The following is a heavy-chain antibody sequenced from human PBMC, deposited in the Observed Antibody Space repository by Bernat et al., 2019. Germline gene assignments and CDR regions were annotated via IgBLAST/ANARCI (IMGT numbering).Heavy chain of an antibody. J-gene: IGHJ4*02. CDR3: TRGVRVVVSTADYFDY. Sequence: EVQLVESGGGLVQPGGSLKLSCAASGFTFSGSAMHWVRQASGKGLEWVGRIRSRANSYATAYGASVKGRFTISRDDSKSTAYLQLNSLKTEDAAVYYGTRGVRVVVSTADYFDYWGQGTLVTVSS. D-gene: IGHD3-22*01. CDR1: GFTFSGSA. CDR2: IRSRANSYAT. V-gene: IGHV3-73*02.